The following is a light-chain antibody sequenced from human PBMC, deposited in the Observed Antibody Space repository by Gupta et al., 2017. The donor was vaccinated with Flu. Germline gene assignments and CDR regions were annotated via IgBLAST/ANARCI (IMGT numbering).Light chain of an antibody. V-gene: IGKV1-5*03. Sequence: DIQMTQSPSTLSASVGDRVTITCRASQSISSWLAWYQQKPGKAPKLLIYKASRLESGVTSRFSGSGDGKEFTLTSSSRQNDDCANYYCQQDNSPLTFGQGTRMEIK. CDR3: QQDNSPLT. CDR1: QSISSW. J-gene: IGKJ5*01. CDR2: KAS.